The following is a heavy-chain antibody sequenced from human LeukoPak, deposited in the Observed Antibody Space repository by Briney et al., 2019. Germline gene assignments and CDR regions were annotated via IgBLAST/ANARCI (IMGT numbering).Heavy chain of an antibody. D-gene: IGHD3-10*01. Sequence: GESLRISCKGSGYRFTSYWISWVRQMPGKGLEWMGRIDPSDSYSNYSPSFQGHVTMSADKSISTAYLQWSSLKASDTAMYYCATQGGITLTYWGQGTLVTVSS. CDR3: ATQGGITLTY. V-gene: IGHV5-10-1*01. J-gene: IGHJ4*02. CDR1: GYRFTSYW. CDR2: IDPSDSYS.